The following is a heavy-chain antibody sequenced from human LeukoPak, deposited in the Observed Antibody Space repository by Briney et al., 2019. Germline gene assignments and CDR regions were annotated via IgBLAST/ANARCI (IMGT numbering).Heavy chain of an antibody. Sequence: SETLSLTCTVSGGSISSYYWSWIRQPARKGLEWIGRIYTRGSANYNPSLKSRVTMSVDTSKNQFSLKLSSVTAADTAVYYCARNTPYCSSTSCYGDFDYWGQGTLVTVSS. J-gene: IGHJ4*02. CDR1: GGSISSYY. CDR2: IYTRGSA. D-gene: IGHD2-2*01. V-gene: IGHV4-4*07. CDR3: ARNTPYCSSTSCYGDFDY.